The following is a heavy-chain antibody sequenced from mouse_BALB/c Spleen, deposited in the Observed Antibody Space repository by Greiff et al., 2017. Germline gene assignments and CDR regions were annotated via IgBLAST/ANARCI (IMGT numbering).Heavy chain of an antibody. CDR2: INPNNGGT. J-gene: IGHJ4*01. Sequence: EVQLHQSGPELVKPGASVKIPCKASGYTFTDYNMDWVKQSHGKSLEWIGDINPNNGGTIYNQKFKGKATLTVDKSSSTAYMELRSLTSEDTAVYYCARSGYDYDYAMDYWGQGTSVTVSS. V-gene: IGHV1-18*01. D-gene: IGHD2-4*01. CDR3: ARSGYDYDYAMDY. CDR1: GYTFTDYN.